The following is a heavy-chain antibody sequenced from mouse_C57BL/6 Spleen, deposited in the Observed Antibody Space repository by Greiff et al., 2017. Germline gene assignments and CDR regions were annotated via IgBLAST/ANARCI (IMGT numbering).Heavy chain of an antibody. Sequence: QVQLQQPGAELVRPGSSVKLSCKASGYTFTSYWMDWVKQRPGQGLEWIGNIYPSDSETHYNQKFKDKATLTVDKSSSTAYMQLSSLTSEDSAVYYGARMSGYDYAMDYWGQGTSVTVSS. CDR3: ARMSGYDYAMDY. CDR1: GYTFTSYW. J-gene: IGHJ4*01. D-gene: IGHD2-3*01. V-gene: IGHV1-61*01. CDR2: IYPSDSET.